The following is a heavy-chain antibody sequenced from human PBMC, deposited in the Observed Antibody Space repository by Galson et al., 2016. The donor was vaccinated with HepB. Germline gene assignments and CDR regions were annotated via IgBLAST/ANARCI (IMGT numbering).Heavy chain of an antibody. D-gene: IGHD2-8*02. CDR2: IWYDGDNK. V-gene: IGHV3-33*01. Sequence: SLRLSCAASGFTVSHYGMHWVRQAPGKGLEWVAVIWYDGDNKYYVDSVKGRFTISRDSSKNTIYLQMNILRAEDTAMYYCVRDRRRACTGYFYALDVWGQGTTVTVS. CDR3: VRDRRRACTGYFYALDV. CDR1: GFTVSHYG. J-gene: IGHJ6*02.